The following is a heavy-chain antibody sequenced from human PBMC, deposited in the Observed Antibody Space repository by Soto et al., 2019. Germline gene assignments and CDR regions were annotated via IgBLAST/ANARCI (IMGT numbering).Heavy chain of an antibody. CDR3: ARRAETNGWNGFGADKYYFDF. CDR2: MNPNTGNS. V-gene: IGHV1-8*01. J-gene: IGHJ4*02. CDR1: GYTFTSYD. Sequence: ASVKVSCKASGYTFTSYDIYWVRQATGQGLEWMGWMNPNTGNSGYAQKFQGRVTMTSDTSISTAHMELSSLRSEDTAAYYCARRAETNGWNGFGADKYYFDFWGQGTLVTVSS. D-gene: IGHD1-1*01.